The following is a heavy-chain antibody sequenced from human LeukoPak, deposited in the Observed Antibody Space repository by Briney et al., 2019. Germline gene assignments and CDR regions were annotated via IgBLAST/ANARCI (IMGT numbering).Heavy chain of an antibody. Sequence: SETLSLTCTVSGGSISSYYWSWIRQPPGTGLEWIGYIYYSGSTNYNPSLKSRVTISVDTSKNQFSLKLSSVTAADTAVYYCARHSAAAGPFDYWGQGTLVTVST. CDR1: GGSISSYY. CDR3: ARHSAAAGPFDY. V-gene: IGHV4-59*01. CDR2: IYYSGST. D-gene: IGHD6-13*01. J-gene: IGHJ4*02.